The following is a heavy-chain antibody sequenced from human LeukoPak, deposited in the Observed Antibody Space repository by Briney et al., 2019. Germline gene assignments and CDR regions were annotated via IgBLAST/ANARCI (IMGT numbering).Heavy chain of an antibody. CDR1: GFTFSSYA. CDR3: AKGKEQRFLEWLLYY. J-gene: IGHJ4*02. Sequence: GGFLRLSCAASGFTFSSYAMSWGRQAPGKGLEWVSAISGSGGSTYYADSVKGRFTISRDNSKNTLYLQMNSLRAEDTAVYYCAKGKEQRFLEWLLYYWGQGTLVTVSS. CDR2: ISGSGGST. V-gene: IGHV3-23*01. D-gene: IGHD3-3*01.